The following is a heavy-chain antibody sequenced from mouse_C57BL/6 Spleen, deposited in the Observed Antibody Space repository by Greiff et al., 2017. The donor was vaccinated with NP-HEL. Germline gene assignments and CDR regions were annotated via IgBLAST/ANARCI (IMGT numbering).Heavy chain of an antibody. D-gene: IGHD2-3*01. CDR3: ARSGAYDSAMDY. J-gene: IGHJ4*01. Sequence: QVQLQQSGPELVKPGASVKISCKASGYAFSSSWMNWVKQRPGQGLEWIGRIYPGDGDTNYNGKFKGKATLTADKSSSTAYMQLSSLTSEDSAVYFCARSGAYDSAMDYWGQGTSVTVSS. CDR2: IYPGDGDT. V-gene: IGHV1-82*01. CDR1: GYAFSSSW.